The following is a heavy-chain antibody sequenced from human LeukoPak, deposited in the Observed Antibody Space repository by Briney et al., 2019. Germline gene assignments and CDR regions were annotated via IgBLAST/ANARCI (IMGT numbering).Heavy chain of an antibody. J-gene: IGHJ6*03. V-gene: IGHV4-59*08. Sequence: SETLSLTCSVSGGSMSNYYWGWIRQPPGKGLEWIGYISYTGSTSYNPSLKSRVNIFLLTPRNQISLEVSSLIAADTAVYYCARLQSANPDNSYYIGSFYYMDVWGKGTTVTVSS. D-gene: IGHD4-11*01. CDR2: ISYTGST. CDR1: GGSMSNYY. CDR3: ARLQSANPDNSYYIGSFYYMDV.